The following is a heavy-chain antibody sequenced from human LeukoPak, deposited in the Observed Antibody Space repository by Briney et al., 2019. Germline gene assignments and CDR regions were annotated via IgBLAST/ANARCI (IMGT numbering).Heavy chain of an antibody. V-gene: IGHV4-39*01. D-gene: IGHD6-13*01. Sequence: SETLSLTCTVSGGSISSSSYYWGWIRQPPGKGLEWIGSIYYSGSTYYNPSLKSRVTISVDTSKNQFSLKLSSVTAADTAVYYCARSQQLVRSGWFDPWGQGTLVTVSS. CDR2: IYYSGST. CDR3: ARSQQLVRSGWFDP. CDR1: GGSISSSSYY. J-gene: IGHJ5*02.